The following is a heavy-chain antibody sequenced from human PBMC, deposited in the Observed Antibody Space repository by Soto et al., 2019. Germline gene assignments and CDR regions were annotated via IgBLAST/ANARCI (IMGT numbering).Heavy chain of an antibody. V-gene: IGHV3-23*01. CDR1: GFSVTTYA. D-gene: IGHD3-16*02. CDR2: IESGDKT. Sequence: GGSLRLSCAATGFSVTTYAMSWVRQAPGKGPQWVLGIESGDKTYYADSVRGRFTISRDHSRNTLSLQMNSLRVEDTAIYYCATRADYRSDGPVGHDAFDIWGQGTMVTVSS. J-gene: IGHJ3*02. CDR3: ATRADYRSDGPVGHDAFDI.